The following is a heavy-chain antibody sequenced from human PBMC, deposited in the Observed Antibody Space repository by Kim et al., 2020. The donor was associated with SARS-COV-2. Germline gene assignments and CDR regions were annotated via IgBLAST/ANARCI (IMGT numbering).Heavy chain of an antibody. D-gene: IGHD1-26*01. J-gene: IGHJ3*02. V-gene: IGHV5-51*01. Sequence: RYSPSFHGQVTISADKSISTAYLQWSSLKASDTAMYYCATAKSGIHAFDIWGQGTMVTVSS. CDR3: ATAKSGIHAFDI.